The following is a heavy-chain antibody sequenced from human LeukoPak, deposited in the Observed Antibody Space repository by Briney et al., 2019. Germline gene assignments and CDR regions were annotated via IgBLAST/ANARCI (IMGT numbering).Heavy chain of an antibody. V-gene: IGHV1-69*01. Sequence: SVTVSFKASGGTFISYAISWVRQAPGQGREGMGGIIPIFGTANYAQKFQGRVTITADESTSTAYMELSSLRSEDTAVYYCARETAAGTFGYWGQGTLVTVSS. D-gene: IGHD6-13*01. CDR3: ARETAAGTFGY. CDR1: GGTFISYA. J-gene: IGHJ4*02. CDR2: IIPIFGTA.